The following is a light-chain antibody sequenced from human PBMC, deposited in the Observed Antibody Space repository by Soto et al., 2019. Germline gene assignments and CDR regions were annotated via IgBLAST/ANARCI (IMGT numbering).Light chain of an antibody. J-gene: IGKJ1*01. V-gene: IGKV3-15*01. Sequence: EIVMTQSPVTLSVSPGERATLSCRASQSVRSNLAWYQQKPGQAPSLLIYGAFTRATGIPTRFSGTGSGTEFTPTISSLQSEDFALYYCQQYNDWPLTFGQGTKVEV. CDR2: GAF. CDR1: QSVRSN. CDR3: QQYNDWPLT.